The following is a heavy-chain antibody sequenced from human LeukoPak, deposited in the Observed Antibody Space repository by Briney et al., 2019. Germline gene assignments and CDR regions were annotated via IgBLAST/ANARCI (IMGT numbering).Heavy chain of an antibody. CDR1: GNSISSGHY. CDR2: IYLSGTT. V-gene: IGHV4-38-2*02. J-gene: IGHJ5*02. Sequence: SETLSLTCSVSGNSISSGHYWGWIRQTPGKGLEWIGSIYLSGTTYYNPSLKSRVTISVDTSKNQFSLKLSSVTAADTAVYYCARHRVVPAATIFWFDPWGQGTLVTVSS. CDR3: ARHRVVPAATIFWFDP. D-gene: IGHD2-2*01.